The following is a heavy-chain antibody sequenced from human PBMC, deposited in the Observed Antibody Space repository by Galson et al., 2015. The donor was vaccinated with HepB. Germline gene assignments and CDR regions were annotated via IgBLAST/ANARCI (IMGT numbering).Heavy chain of an antibody. CDR3: AGDWGTSGWLH. D-gene: IGHD6-19*01. Sequence: SLRLSCAVSGFTVSKYYVSWVRQTPGKGLEWVSFINSGGSAYYADSVKGRFTISRDNSKNTLYLQMNSPRPEDTAVYYCAGDWGTSGWLHWGQGTLVTVSS. CDR2: INSGGSA. CDR1: GFTVSKYY. J-gene: IGHJ4*02. V-gene: IGHV3-53*05.